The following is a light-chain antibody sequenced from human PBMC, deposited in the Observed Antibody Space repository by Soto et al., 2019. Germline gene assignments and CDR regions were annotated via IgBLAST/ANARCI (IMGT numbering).Light chain of an antibody. Sequence: QSVLTQPPSASGTPGQRVTISCSGSSSNIGRNTVNWYQQLPGTAPKLLIFTNDQRPSELPDRFSGSKSGTSASLAISGLQSEDEADYYCATLDDSLNGWVFGGGTKLTVL. CDR3: ATLDDSLNGWV. CDR1: SSNIGRNT. CDR2: TND. V-gene: IGLV1-44*01. J-gene: IGLJ3*02.